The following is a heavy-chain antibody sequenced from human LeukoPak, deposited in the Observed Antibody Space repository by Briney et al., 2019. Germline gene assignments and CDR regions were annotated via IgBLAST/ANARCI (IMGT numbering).Heavy chain of an antibody. Sequence: GAPVKVSCKASGYTFTSYAMHWVRQAPGQRLEWMGWINAGNGNTKYSQKFQGRVTITRDTSASTAYMELSSLRSEDTAVYYCARFPIVVVPASKSYYYGMDVWGKGTTVTVSS. J-gene: IGHJ6*04. CDR1: GYTFTSYA. CDR3: ARFPIVVVPASKSYYYGMDV. V-gene: IGHV1-3*01. D-gene: IGHD2-2*01. CDR2: INAGNGNT.